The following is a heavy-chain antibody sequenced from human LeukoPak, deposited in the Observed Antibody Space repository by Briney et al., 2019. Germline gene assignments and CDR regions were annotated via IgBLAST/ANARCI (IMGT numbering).Heavy chain of an antibody. V-gene: IGHV3-30*04. Sequence: GGSLRLSCAASGFTFSSYAMHWVRQAPGKGLEWVAVISYDGSNKYYADSAKGRFTISSDNSKHTLYLQMNSLRAEDTAVYYCAKDRGWCFEYWGQGTVVTVSS. J-gene: IGHJ4*02. D-gene: IGHD6-19*01. CDR2: ISYDGSNK. CDR1: GFTFSSYA. CDR3: AKDRGWCFEY.